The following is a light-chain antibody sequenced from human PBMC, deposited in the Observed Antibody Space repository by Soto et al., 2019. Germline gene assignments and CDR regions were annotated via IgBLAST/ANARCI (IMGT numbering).Light chain of an antibody. CDR2: EVT. CDR1: SGDIGGYNY. Sequence: QSALTQPASVSGSPGQSITISCTGTSGDIGGYNYVSWYQQHPGKAPKLLISEVTNRPSAVSNRFSGSKSGNTASLTISGLQAEDEADYYCSSYTTNITPVVFGGGTKLTVL. CDR3: SSYTTNITPVV. J-gene: IGLJ2*01. V-gene: IGLV2-14*01.